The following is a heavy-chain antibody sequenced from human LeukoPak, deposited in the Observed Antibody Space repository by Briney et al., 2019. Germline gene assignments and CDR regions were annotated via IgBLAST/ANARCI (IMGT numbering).Heavy chain of an antibody. J-gene: IGHJ5*02. V-gene: IGHV4-39*07. CDR2: IYYSGST. CDR3: ARDNRDRYNGANWFDP. Sequence: SETLSLTCTVSGGSISNSSYYWGWIRQPPGKGLEWIGSIYYSGSTYYNPSLKSRVTISVDTSKNQFSLKLSSVTAADTAVYYCARDNRDRYNGANWFDPWGQGTLVTVSS. D-gene: IGHD2-21*02. CDR1: GGSISNSSYY.